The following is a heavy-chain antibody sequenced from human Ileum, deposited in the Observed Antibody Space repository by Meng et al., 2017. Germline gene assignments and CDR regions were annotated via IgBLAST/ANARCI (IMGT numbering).Heavy chain of an antibody. CDR3: ARDPLGAGATNDY. CDR1: GFTFSYFG. J-gene: IGHJ4*02. Sequence: AGSLRLSCAVSGFTFSYFGMNWVRPAPAKGLEWVSFISSGSSTIYYANSVESRFTVSRENANNSLPLQMNGLRVEDSAIYYYARDPLGAGATNDYWGQGTLVTVSS. CDR2: ISSGSSTI. D-gene: IGHD2-15*01. V-gene: IGHV3-21*01.